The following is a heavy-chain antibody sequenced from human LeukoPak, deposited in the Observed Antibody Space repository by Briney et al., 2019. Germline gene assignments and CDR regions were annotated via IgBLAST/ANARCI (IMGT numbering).Heavy chain of an antibody. J-gene: IGHJ5*02. D-gene: IGHD3-10*01. V-gene: IGHV3-30-3*01. CDR3: ARDSSMVRGVITWFDP. CDR1: GFTFSSYA. CDR2: ISYDGSNK. Sequence: GGSLRLSCAASGFTFSSYAMHWVRQAPGKGLEWVAVISYDGSNKYYADSVKGRFTISRDNSKNTLYLQMNSLRAEDTAVYYCARDSSMVRGVITWFDPWGQGTLVTVSS.